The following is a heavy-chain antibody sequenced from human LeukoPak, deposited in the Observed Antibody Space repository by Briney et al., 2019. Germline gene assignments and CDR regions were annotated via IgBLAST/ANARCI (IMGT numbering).Heavy chain of an antibody. CDR3: AKNFGRQQFDS. CDR2: ISGSGGST. CDR1: GFTFSSYA. D-gene: IGHD3/OR15-3a*01. Sequence: GGSLRLSCAASGFTFSSYAMSWVRRAPGKGLEWVSAISGSGGSTYYADSVKGRSTISRDNTKNSLYLHMTSLRAEDTAVYYCAKNFGRQQFDSWGQGALVTVSS. J-gene: IGHJ4*02. V-gene: IGHV3-23*01.